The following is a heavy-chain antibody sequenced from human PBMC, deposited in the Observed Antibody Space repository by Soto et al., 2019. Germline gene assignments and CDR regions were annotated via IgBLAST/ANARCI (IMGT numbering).Heavy chain of an antibody. Sequence: SVTLSRTCSLGRSAITSCTYYLGFICQPPGKGLEWIANIYYSGSTYYSPSLKGRVTISVDTSKNQFSLKLSSVTASDTAVYYCARVFGFGGMDVWGQGTTIT. CDR2: IYYSGST. CDR3: ARVFGFGGMDV. D-gene: IGHD3-10*01. J-gene: IGHJ6*02. CDR1: RSAITSCTYY. V-gene: IGHV4-39*01.